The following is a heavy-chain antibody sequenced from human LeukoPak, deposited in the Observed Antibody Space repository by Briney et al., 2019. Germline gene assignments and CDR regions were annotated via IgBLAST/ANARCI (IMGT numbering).Heavy chain of an antibody. V-gene: IGHV4-4*02. CDR2: IYHSGST. Sequence: SLRLSCAASGFIFSKYGMHWVRQPPGKGLEWIGEIYHSGSTNYNPSLKSRVTISVDKSKNQLSLKLSSVTAADTAVYYCASGYSSSWYGMDVWGKGTTVTVSS. CDR1: GFIFSKYG. J-gene: IGHJ6*04. D-gene: IGHD6-13*01. CDR3: ASGYSSSWYGMDV.